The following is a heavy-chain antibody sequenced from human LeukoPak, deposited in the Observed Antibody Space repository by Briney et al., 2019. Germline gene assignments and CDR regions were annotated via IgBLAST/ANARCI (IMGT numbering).Heavy chain of an antibody. J-gene: IGHJ3*02. Sequence: GGSLRLSCAASGFTFSSYWMHWVRQAPGKGLEWVSVIYSGGSTYYADSVKGRFTISRDNSKNTLYLQMNSLRAEDTAVYYCAKDWSVVAEGAFDIWGQGTMVTVSS. CDR3: AKDWSVVAEGAFDI. D-gene: IGHD2-15*01. CDR1: GFTFSSYW. CDR2: IYSGGST. V-gene: IGHV3-53*01.